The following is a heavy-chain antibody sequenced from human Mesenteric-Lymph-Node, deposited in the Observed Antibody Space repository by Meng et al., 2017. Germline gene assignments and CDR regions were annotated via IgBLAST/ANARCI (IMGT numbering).Heavy chain of an antibody. CDR2: INPSVGYT. V-gene: IGHV1-46*01. CDR1: GYTFTNYY. CDR3: ARASRVLGGFDY. Sequence: QVEGARAGAGVKKPGASVKVSCKASGYTFTNYYMHWVRQAPGQGLEWMGIINPSVGYTSHAQKFQGRVTMTRDTSTSTVHMEVSSLRSADTAVYYCARASRVLGGFDYWGQGTLVTVSS. D-gene: IGHD3-16*01. J-gene: IGHJ4*02.